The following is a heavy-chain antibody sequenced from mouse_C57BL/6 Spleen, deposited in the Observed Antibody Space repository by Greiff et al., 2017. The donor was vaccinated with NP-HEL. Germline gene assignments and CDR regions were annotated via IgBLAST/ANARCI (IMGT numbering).Heavy chain of an antibody. CDR3: ARDTTVVATDY. D-gene: IGHD1-1*01. CDR2: IYPGDGDT. Sequence: VQLQQSGPELVKPGASVKISCKASGYAFSSSWMNWVKQRPGKGLEWIGRIYPGDGDTNYNGKFKGKATLTADISSSTAYMQLSSLTSEDSAVYFCARDTTVVATDYWGQGTTLTVSS. V-gene: IGHV1-82*01. J-gene: IGHJ2*01. CDR1: GYAFSSSW.